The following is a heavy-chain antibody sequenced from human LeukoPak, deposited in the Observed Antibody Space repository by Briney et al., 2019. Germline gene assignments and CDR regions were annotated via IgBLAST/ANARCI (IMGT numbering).Heavy chain of an antibody. Sequence: PSETLSLTCTVSGGSISSYYWSWIRQPPGKGLEWIGYIYYSGSTNYNPSLKSRVTISVDTSKNQFSLKLSSVTAADTAVYYCARRYYGSGSSNWGQGTLVTVSS. CDR2: IYYSGST. V-gene: IGHV4-59*08. CDR3: ARRYYGSGSSN. D-gene: IGHD3-10*01. J-gene: IGHJ4*02. CDR1: GGSISSYY.